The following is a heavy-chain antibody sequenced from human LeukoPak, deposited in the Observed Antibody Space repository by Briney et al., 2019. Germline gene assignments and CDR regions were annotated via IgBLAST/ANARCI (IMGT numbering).Heavy chain of an antibody. J-gene: IGHJ6*02. D-gene: IGHD2-8*01. Sequence: SGTLSLICSVSGGSISRYYWRWIRQPPGKGLEWIGYIYYSGSTNYSPSLKGRVTISVDTSKSQFSLKLSSVAAADTGVYYCARAPMYGLRDYYYYYGMDVWGQGATVTASS. V-gene: IGHV4-59*01. CDR1: GGSISRYY. CDR3: ARAPMYGLRDYYYYYGMDV. CDR2: IYYSGST.